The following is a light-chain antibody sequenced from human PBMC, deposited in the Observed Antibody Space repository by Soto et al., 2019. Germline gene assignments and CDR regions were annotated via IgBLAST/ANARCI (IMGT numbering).Light chain of an antibody. CDR2: AAS. Sequence: MTQSPSTLSAVVGDRITITCRASQSMSNWVAWYQQKPGRAPKLLIYAASSLEAGVPSRFSGSGSETEFTLTISSLQPDDFATCYCQQYNSYSWTFGQGTKV. CDR3: QQYNSYSWT. V-gene: IGKV1-5*01. J-gene: IGKJ1*01. CDR1: QSMSNW.